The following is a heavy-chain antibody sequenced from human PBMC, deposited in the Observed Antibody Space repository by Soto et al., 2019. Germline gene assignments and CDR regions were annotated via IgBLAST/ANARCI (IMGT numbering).Heavy chain of an antibody. CDR3: ARGDQDYGMDV. J-gene: IGHJ6*02. CDR1: GFTFSSYG. V-gene: IGHV3-33*01. CDR2: IWYDGSNK. Sequence: GGSLRLSCAASGFTFSSYGMHWVRQAPGKGLEWVAVIWYDGSNKYYADSVKGRFTISRDNSKNTLYLQMKSLRAEDTAVYYCARGDQDYGMDVWGQGTTVTVSS.